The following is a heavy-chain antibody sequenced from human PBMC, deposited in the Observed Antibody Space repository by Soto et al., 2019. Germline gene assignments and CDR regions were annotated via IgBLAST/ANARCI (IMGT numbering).Heavy chain of an antibody. D-gene: IGHD6-13*01. J-gene: IGHJ5*02. V-gene: IGHV3-21*01. CDR3: TRDASRDSSARGWFDP. CDR1: GFTFRSFT. CDR2: ISSNSAYI. Sequence: GGSLRLSCAASGFTFRSFTMNWVRQAPGKGLEWVSTISSNSAYIYYTDALRGRFTISGDNAKNSLHLQMNSLRAEDTAVYYCTRDASRDSSARGWFDPWGPGTLVTVSS.